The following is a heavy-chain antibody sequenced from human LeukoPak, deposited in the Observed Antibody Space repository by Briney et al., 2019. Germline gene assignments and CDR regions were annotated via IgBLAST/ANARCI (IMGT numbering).Heavy chain of an antibody. CDR3: ARDNSVGDYAWWFDP. V-gene: IGHV1-46*01. J-gene: IGHJ5*02. D-gene: IGHD1-26*01. CDR1: GYTFTSYY. CDR2: INPSGGTT. Sequence: GASVKVSCKASGYTFTSYYMHWVRQAPGQGLEWMGLINPSGGTTRYAQKFQGRVTMTRDLSTSPDYMELSSLRSDDTAVYFCARDNSVGDYAWWFDPWGQGTLVTVSS.